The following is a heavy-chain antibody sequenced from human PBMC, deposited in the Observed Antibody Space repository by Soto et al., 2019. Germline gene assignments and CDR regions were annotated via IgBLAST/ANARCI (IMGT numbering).Heavy chain of an antibody. CDR3: ERDEVEGGAFDY. CDR2: IIPIFGTA. V-gene: IGHV1-69*01. J-gene: IGHJ4*02. D-gene: IGHD1-26*01. Sequence: QVQLVQSGAEVKKPGSSVKVSCKASGGTFSSYAISWVRQAPGQGLEWMGGIIPIFGTANYAQKFQGRVTITADESTSTAYMALSSLRTEDTAVYYCERDEVEGGAFDYWGQGTLVTVSS. CDR1: GGTFSSYA.